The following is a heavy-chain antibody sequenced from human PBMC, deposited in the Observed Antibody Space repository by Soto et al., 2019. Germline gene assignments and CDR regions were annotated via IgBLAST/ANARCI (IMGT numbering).Heavy chain of an antibody. Sequence: PGGSLRLSCAASGFTFSDYYMSWIRQAPGKGLEWVSYISSSGSTIYYADSVKSRFTISRDNSKNTLYLQMNSLRAEDTAVYYCARDLYYLGYYYGMDVWGQGTTVTVSS. D-gene: IGHD1-26*01. CDR2: ISSSGSTI. CDR1: GFTFSDYY. J-gene: IGHJ6*02. CDR3: ARDLYYLGYYYGMDV. V-gene: IGHV3-11*04.